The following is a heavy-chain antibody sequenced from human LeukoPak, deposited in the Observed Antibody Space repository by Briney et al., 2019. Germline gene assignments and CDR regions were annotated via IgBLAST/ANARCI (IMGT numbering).Heavy chain of an antibody. CDR1: GFTFDDYA. D-gene: IGHD2-21*02. J-gene: IGHJ6*02. V-gene: IGHV3-9*01. CDR3: AKDMGCGGDCYSFYYYYGMDV. Sequence: GRSLRLSCAASGFTFDDYAMHWVLQAPGKGLEWVSGISWNSGSIGYADSVKGRFTISRDNAKNSLYLQMNSLRAEDTALYYCAKDMGCGGDCYSFYYYYGMDVWGQGTTVTVSS. CDR2: ISWNSGSI.